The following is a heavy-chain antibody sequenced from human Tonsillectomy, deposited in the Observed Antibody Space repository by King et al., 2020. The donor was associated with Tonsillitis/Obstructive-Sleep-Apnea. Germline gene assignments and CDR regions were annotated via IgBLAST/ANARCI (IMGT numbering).Heavy chain of an antibody. D-gene: IGHD3-10*01. CDR3: VRDPEKRLRITMVHGVIKF. J-gene: IGHJ4*01. CDR1: GFTFSSYA. V-gene: IGHV3-30*01. Sequence: VQLVESGGGVVQPGRSLRLSCAASGFTFSSYAMHWVRQAPGKGLEWVAVISYDGSNKYYADSVKGRFTIARDNSKNTLYLQMNSLRAEDTAVYYCVRDPEKRLRITMVHGVIKFWGDRTLFTVSS. CDR2: ISYDGSNK.